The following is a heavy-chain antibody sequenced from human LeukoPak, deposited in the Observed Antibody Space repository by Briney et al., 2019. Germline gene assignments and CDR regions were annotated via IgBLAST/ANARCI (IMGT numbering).Heavy chain of an antibody. CDR3: AKAYYDSSGYLDAFDI. Sequence: GGSLRLSCAASGFTFSSYAMHWVRQAPGKGLEWVAVISYDGSNKYYADSVKGRFTISRDNSKNTLYLQMNSLRAEDTAVYYCAKAYYDSSGYLDAFDIWGQGTMVTVSS. V-gene: IGHV3-30-3*01. CDR1: GFTFSSYA. J-gene: IGHJ3*02. CDR2: ISYDGSNK. D-gene: IGHD3-22*01.